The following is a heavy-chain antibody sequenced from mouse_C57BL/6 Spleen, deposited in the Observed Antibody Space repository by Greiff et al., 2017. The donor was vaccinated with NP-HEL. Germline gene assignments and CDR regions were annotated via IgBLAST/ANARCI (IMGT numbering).Heavy chain of an antibody. D-gene: IGHD1-1*01. J-gene: IGHJ4*01. V-gene: IGHV1-61*01. CDR3: ARRSLSNYAMDY. CDR1: GYTFTSYW. Sequence: VQLQQPGAELVRPGSSVKLSCKASGYTFTSYWMDWVKQRPGQGLEWIGNIYPSDSETHYNQKFKDKATLTVDKSSSTAYMQLSSLTSEDSAVYYCARRSLSNYAMDYWGQGTSVTVSS. CDR2: IYPSDSET.